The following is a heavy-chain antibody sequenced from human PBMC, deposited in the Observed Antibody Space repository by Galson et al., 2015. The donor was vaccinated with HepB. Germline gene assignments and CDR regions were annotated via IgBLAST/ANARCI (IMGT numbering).Heavy chain of an antibody. CDR1: GYTFTSYY. CDR3: ARGGVYGDYQYYYYYYGMDV. V-gene: IGHV1-46*01. Sequence: SVKVSCKASGYTFTSYYMHWVLQAPGQGLEWMGIINPSGGSTSYAQKFQGRVTMTRDTSTSTVYMELSSLRSEDTAVYYCARGGVYGDYQYYYYYYGMDVWGQGTTVTVSS. J-gene: IGHJ6*02. CDR2: INPSGGST. D-gene: IGHD4-17*01.